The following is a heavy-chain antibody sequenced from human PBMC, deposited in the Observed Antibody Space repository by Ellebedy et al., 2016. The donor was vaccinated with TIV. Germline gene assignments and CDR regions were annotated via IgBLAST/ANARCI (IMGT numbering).Heavy chain of an antibody. CDR1: GFTVSYTY. J-gene: IGHJ3*02. V-gene: IGHV3-53*01. Sequence: GESLKISCAASGFTVSYTYMSWVRQAPGKGLEWVSVIHTGGDTYYADTVKGRFTISRDSSKNTLDLQMNSMRAEDTAVYYCARRITGTYGDDALDNWGQGTMVTVSS. CDR3: ARRITGTYGDDALDN. CDR2: IHTGGDT. D-gene: IGHD1-20*01.